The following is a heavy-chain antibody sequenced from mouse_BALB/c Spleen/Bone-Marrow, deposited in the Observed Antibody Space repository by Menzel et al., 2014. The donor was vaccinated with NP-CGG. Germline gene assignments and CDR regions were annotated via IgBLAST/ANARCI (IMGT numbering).Heavy chain of an antibody. D-gene: IGHD2-3*01. J-gene: IGHJ3*01. CDR1: GFNIKDTH. CDR3: ASYDGSRFAY. Sequence: EVQLQESGAELVKPGTSVKLSCTASGFNIKDTHLHWVQQRPEQGREWIGRFDPTNGNPKYDPKFQGKATITVDTSSNTAYLQLSSLTSEDTAVYYCASYDGSRFAYWGQGTLVTVSA. CDR2: FDPTNGNP. V-gene: IGHV14-3*02.